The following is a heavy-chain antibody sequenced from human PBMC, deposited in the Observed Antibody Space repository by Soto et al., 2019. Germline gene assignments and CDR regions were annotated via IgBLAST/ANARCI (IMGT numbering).Heavy chain of an antibody. V-gene: IGHV1-69*12. CDR3: ARDGGNNWEGNWFDP. J-gene: IGHJ5*02. CDR1: GGSFSRYA. Sequence: QVQLVQSGAEVKKPGSSVKVSCKASGGSFSRYAISWVRQAPGQGLEWMGGIIPIFGPANHAQKFQGRVKITADESTSTSYMELSSLRSEDTAVYYCARDGGNNWEGNWFDPWGQGTLVTVSS. CDR2: IIPIFGPA. D-gene: IGHD1-1*01.